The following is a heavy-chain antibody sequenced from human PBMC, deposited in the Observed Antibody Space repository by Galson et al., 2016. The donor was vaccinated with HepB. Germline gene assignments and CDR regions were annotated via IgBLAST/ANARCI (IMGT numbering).Heavy chain of an antibody. J-gene: IGHJ4*02. V-gene: IGHV1-18*01. D-gene: IGHD2-15*01. CDR3: ARDFCSGGSCSPPLGY. Sequence: SVKVSCKASGYTFGNYGISWVRQAPGQGLEWTAWISAYNGNSNTDYAQKFQGRVSMTTDPSTSSAYMELTSLKSDDTAVYYCARDFCSGGSCSPPLGYWGQGPMVTVSS. CDR2: ISAYNGNSNT. CDR1: GYTFGNYG.